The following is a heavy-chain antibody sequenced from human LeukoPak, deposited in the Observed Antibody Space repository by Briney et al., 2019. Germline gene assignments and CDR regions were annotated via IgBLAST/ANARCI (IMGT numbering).Heavy chain of an antibody. CDR2: IRYDGSNK. CDR3: AKDRTMKVFYDAFDI. J-gene: IGHJ3*02. CDR1: GFTFSSYG. V-gene: IGHV3-30*02. D-gene: IGHD3-22*01. Sequence: GGPLRLSCVASGFTFSSYGMHWVRQAPGKGLEWVAFIRYDGSNKYYADSVKGRFTISRDNSKNTLYLQMNSLRAEDTAVYYCAKDRTMKVFYDAFDIWGQGTMVTVSS.